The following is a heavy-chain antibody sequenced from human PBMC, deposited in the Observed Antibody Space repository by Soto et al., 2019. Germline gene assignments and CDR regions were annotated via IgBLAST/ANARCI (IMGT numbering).Heavy chain of an antibody. J-gene: IGHJ4*02. Sequence: GGALRLSCAASGFTFSNAWMNWVRQAPGKGLEWVGRIKSKTDGGTTDYAAPVKGRFTISRDDSKNTLYLQMNSLKTEDTAVYYCTTDFGPQHTEIFIAAAGTFSRTFDYWGQGTLVTVSS. CDR3: TTDFGPQHTEIFIAAAGTFSRTFDY. CDR1: GFTFSNAW. V-gene: IGHV3-15*07. D-gene: IGHD6-13*01. CDR2: IKSKTDGGTT.